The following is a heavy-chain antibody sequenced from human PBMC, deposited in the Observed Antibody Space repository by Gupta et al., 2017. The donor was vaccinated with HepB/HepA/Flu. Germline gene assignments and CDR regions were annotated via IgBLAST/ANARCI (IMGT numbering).Heavy chain of an antibody. CDR2: INHIGST. V-gene: IGHV4-34*01. CDR3: ARERIIMVRGVRKGDCDV. Sequence: QIQLQQWGAGLVRPSETLSLTCAVYNGSLSGYYWSWIRQAPGKGLEWIGEINHIGSTNHNPSLKSRLTIAADMPNNQFSQTLTSVTVADTAVYYCARERIIMVRGVRKGDCDVWGQGTVVTVSS. CDR1: NGSLSGYY. J-gene: IGHJ3*01. D-gene: IGHD3-10*01.